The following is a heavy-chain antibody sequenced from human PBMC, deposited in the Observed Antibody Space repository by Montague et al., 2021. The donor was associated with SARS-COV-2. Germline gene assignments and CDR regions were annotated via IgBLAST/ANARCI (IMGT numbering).Heavy chain of an antibody. J-gene: IGHJ4*02. Sequence: SLRLSCAASGFAFSNYAMSWVRQAPGKGLEWVSAITGSGSNTYYADSMKGRSTIFRDNSMSTLYLQINSLRAEDTAVYYCARQNWNDGGDYWGQGTLVT. CDR3: ARQNWNDGGDY. CDR1: GFAFSNYA. V-gene: IGHV3-23*01. CDR2: ITGSGSNT. D-gene: IGHD1-1*01.